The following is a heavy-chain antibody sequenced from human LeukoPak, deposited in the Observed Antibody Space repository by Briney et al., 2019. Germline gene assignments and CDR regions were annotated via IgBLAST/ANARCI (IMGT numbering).Heavy chain of an antibody. CDR1: GYTFTDYY. CDR2: INSNSGGT. D-gene: IGHD6-6*01. J-gene: IGHJ4*02. V-gene: IGHV1-2*02. Sequence: ASVRVSCKXSGYTFTDYYIHWMRQAPGQGLEGMGWINSNSGGTSYSQKFQGRVTLTRDTPTRTAFMELNRLTSDDTAVYYCARTSIAARRADFDYWGQGTVVTVSS. CDR3: ARTSIAARRADFDY.